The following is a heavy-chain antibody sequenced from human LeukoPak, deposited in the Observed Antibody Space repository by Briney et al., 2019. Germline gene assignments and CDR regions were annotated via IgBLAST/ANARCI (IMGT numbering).Heavy chain of an antibody. Sequence: GGSLRLSCAASGFTFDDYAMHWVRQAPGKGLEWVCLISGDGGSTYYADSVKGRFTISRDNSKNSLYLQMNSLRTEDTALYYCAKETEPGIAVAGVDYWGQGTLVTVSS. CDR1: GFTFDDYA. D-gene: IGHD6-19*01. CDR3: AKETEPGIAVAGVDY. J-gene: IGHJ4*02. CDR2: ISGDGGST. V-gene: IGHV3-43*02.